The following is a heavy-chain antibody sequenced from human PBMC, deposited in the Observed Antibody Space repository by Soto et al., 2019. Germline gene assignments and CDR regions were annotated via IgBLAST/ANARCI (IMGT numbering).Heavy chain of an antibody. Sequence: QVQLVQSGAEVKKPGASVKVSCKASGYTFTDYYIHWVRQAPGQGLEWMVWINPNSGATNYAQKFQGWVTMTRDTSIRTAYMELNRLRSDDTAVYYCARGLKRGGGYHYYGLDIWGQGTTVTVSS. D-gene: IGHD2-15*01. J-gene: IGHJ6*02. CDR1: GYTFTDYY. CDR3: ARGLKRGGGYHYYGLDI. CDR2: INPNSGAT. V-gene: IGHV1-2*04.